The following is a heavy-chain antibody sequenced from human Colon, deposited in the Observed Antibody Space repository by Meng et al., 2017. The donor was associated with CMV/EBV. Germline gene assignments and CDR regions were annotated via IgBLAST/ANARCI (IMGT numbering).Heavy chain of an antibody. J-gene: IGHJ4*02. Sequence: SVTVSCKASGGTFSNYTLNWVRQAPGQGLEWMGRTIPMLSIANYAKKFQGRVTITADKSTSTVYMQLSSLRSDDTAVYFCARAVDSGTYSPGYFDYWGQGTVVTVSS. V-gene: IGHV1-69*02. CDR2: TIPMLSIA. CDR1: GGTFSNYT. D-gene: IGHD3-22*01. CDR3: ARAVDSGTYSPGYFDY.